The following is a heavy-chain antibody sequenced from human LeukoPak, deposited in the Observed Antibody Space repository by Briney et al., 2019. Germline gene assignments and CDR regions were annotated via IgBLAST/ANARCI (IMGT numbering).Heavy chain of an antibody. Sequence: GRSLRLSCAASGFTFSSYAMHWVRQAPGKGLEWVAVISYDGSNKYYADSVKGRFTISRDNSKNTLYLQMNSLRSDDTAVYYCASDHTLYGMDVWGQGTTVTVSS. CDR1: GFTFSSYA. CDR2: ISYDGSNK. CDR3: ASDHTLYGMDV. V-gene: IGHV3-30-3*01. J-gene: IGHJ6*02.